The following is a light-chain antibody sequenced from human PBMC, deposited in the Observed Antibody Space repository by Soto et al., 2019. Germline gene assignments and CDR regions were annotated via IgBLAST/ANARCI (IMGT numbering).Light chain of an antibody. CDR1: GNDIGAYDY. J-gene: IGLJ1*01. CDR2: GVR. V-gene: IGLV2-14*01. Sequence: QSALTQPTSVSGSPGQSITIYCTGSGNDIGAYDYVSWYQQHPGKAPRLLIHGVRNRPPGISSRFSASKSGLTASLTISGLRAEDEADYSCSSFPPTRFYVFGPGPKVTVL. CDR3: SSFPPTRFYV.